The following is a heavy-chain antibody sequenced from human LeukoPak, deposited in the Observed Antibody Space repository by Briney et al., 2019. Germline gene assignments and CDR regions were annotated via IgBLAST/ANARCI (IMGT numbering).Heavy chain of an antibody. Sequence: ASVKVSCKASGYTFTRYDVNWVRQATGQGLEWMGWMNPNSGNTGYAQKFQGRVTITRDTSVNTAYMELSSLRSEDTAVYYCARAPSVSNFDYWGQGTLVTVSS. D-gene: IGHD4-11*01. V-gene: IGHV1-8*03. J-gene: IGHJ4*02. CDR1: GYTFTRYD. CDR2: MNPNSGNT. CDR3: ARAPSVSNFDY.